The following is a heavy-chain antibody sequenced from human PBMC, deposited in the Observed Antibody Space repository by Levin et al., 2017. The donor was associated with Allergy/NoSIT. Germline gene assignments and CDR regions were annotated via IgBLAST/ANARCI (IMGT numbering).Heavy chain of an antibody. J-gene: IGHJ6*02. CDR3: ARDPGITMGGFGNYYYDYGMDV. Sequence: SQTLSLTCTVSGGSISSSSYYWGWIRQPPGKGLEWIGSIYYSGSTYYNPSLKSRVTISVDTSKNQFSLKLSSVTAADTAVYYCARDPGITMGGFGNYYYDYGMDVWGQGTTVTVSS. V-gene: IGHV4-39*07. CDR1: GGSISSSSYY. CDR2: IYYSGST. D-gene: IGHD3-10*01.